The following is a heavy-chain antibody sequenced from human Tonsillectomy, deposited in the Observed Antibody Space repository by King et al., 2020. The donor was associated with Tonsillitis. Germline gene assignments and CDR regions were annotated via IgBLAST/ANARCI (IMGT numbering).Heavy chain of an antibody. J-gene: IGHJ5*02. D-gene: IGHD3-3*01. Sequence: VQLVESGGGVVQPGRSLRLSCAASGFTFSSYAMHWVRQAPGKGLEWVAVISYDGSNKYYADSVKGRFTISRDNSKNTLYLQMNSLRAEDTAVYYCARGFWSGYGRSIRYNWFDPWGQGTLVTVSS. CDR1: GFTFSSYA. CDR3: ARGFWSGYGRSIRYNWFDP. CDR2: ISYDGSNK. V-gene: IGHV3-30-3*01.